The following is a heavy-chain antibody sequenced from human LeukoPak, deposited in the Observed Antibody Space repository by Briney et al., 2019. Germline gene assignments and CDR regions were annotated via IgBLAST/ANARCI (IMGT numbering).Heavy chain of an antibody. CDR1: GGSISSYY. D-gene: IGHD3-10*01. J-gene: IGHJ6*04. V-gene: IGHV4-59*01. Sequence: SETLSLTCTVSGGSISSYYWSWIRQPPGKGLEWIGYIYYSGSTNCNPSLKSRVTISVDTSKNQFSLKLSSVTAADTAVYYCARGYYGSGSVFYYYYGMDVWGKGTTVTVSS. CDR2: IYYSGST. CDR3: ARGYYGSGSVFYYYYGMDV.